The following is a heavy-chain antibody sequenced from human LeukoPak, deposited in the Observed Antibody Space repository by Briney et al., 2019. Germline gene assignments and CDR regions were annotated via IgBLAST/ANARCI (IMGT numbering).Heavy chain of an antibody. J-gene: IGHJ1*01. CDR1: GYTFTDYG. CDR2: ISAYNGNT. D-gene: IGHD3-22*01. V-gene: IGHV1-18*01. Sequence: ASVKVSCKTSGYTFTDYGISWVRQAPGQGLEWMGWISAYNGNTNYAQELQGRGTMTTDTSTRTAYMELRSLRSDDTAVYYCATSYYDSSGYYYIAEYFQHWGQGTLVTVSS. CDR3: ATSYYDSSGYYYIAEYFQH.